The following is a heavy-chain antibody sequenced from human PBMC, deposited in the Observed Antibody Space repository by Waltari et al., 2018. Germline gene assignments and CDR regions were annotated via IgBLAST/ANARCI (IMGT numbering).Heavy chain of an antibody. J-gene: IGHJ4*02. Sequence: QVQLVQSGAEVKKPGASVKVSCKASGYTFTGYYMHWVRQAPGQGLEWMGGINPNRGGTNYAQKLQGRVTMTRETSISTAYMELSRLRSDDTAVYYCAASAPMITFGGVRAGLDYWGQGTLVTVSS. V-gene: IGHV1-2*02. D-gene: IGHD3-16*01. CDR2: INPNRGGT. CDR3: AASAPMITFGGVRAGLDY. CDR1: GYTFTGYY.